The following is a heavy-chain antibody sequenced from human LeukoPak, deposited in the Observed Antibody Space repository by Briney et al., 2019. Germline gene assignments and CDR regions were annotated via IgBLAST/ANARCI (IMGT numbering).Heavy chain of an antibody. CDR3: ARANFCGGDCYQLEYFQH. J-gene: IGHJ1*01. V-gene: IGHV5-51*01. Sequence: GESLKISCKGSGYSFANYWIGWVRQLPGKGLEWMGIIYPGASDTRYSPSFQGQVTISADKSISTAYLQWSSLKASDTAMYYCARANFCGGDCYQLEYFQHWGQGTLVTVSS. D-gene: IGHD2-21*02. CDR1: GYSFANYW. CDR2: IYPGASDT.